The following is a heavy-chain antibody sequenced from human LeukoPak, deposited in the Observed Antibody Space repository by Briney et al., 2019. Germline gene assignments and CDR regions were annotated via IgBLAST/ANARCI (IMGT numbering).Heavy chain of an antibody. CDR1: GYTFTSYY. D-gene: IGHD3-16*02. CDR3: ARGGYDYVWGSYRTFDY. V-gene: IGHV1-46*01. CDR2: INPSGGST. Sequence: ASVKVSCKASGYTFTSYYMHWVRQAPGQGLEWMGIINPSGGSTSYAQKFQGRVTMTRDTSTSTVYMEPSSLRSEDTAVYYCARGGYDYVWGSYRTFDYWGQGTLVTVSS. J-gene: IGHJ4*02.